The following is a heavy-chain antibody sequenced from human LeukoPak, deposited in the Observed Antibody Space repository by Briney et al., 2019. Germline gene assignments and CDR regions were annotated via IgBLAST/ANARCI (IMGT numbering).Heavy chain of an antibody. CDR2: IYYSGST. D-gene: IGHD3-10*01. J-gene: IGHJ4*02. Sequence: SGTLSPTCTVSGGSISSSSYYWGWIRQPPGKGLEWIGSIYYSGSTYYNPSLKSRVTISVDTSKNQFSLKLSSVTAADTAVYYCARDDLWFGDSTPTGYFDYWGQGTLVTVSS. CDR3: ARDDLWFGDSTPTGYFDY. V-gene: IGHV4-39*07. CDR1: GGSISSSSYY.